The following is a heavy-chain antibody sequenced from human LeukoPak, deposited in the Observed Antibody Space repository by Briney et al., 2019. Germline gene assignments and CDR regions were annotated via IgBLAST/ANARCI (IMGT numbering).Heavy chain of an antibody. Sequence: ASVKVSCKASGYTFTTYGISWVRQAPGQGLEWMGCISGHNGNTKYAQNLQRRITITTDTATTTVYMDLRRLRSDDTAVYYCARDHVPRGDGYNYYEFWGQGTLVSVSS. J-gene: IGHJ4*02. V-gene: IGHV1-18*01. CDR2: ISGHNGNT. CDR1: GYTFTTYG. D-gene: IGHD3-22*01. CDR3: ARDHVPRGDGYNYYEF.